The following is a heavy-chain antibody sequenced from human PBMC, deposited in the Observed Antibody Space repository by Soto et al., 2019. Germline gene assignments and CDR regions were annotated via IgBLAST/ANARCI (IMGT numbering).Heavy chain of an antibody. CDR3: ARDGPPMDY. CDR2: ISAHNGNT. V-gene: IGHV1-18*01. J-gene: IGHJ4*02. CDR1: GYTFPSDG. Sequence: QVQLVQSGAEVKKPGASVKVSCKASGYTFPSDGISWLRQAPGQGLEWMGWISAHNGNTTYAQKIHGRVNMTKDTSTSTAYMERRSLISDDTALYYCARDGPPMDYWGQGTMVTVSS. D-gene: IGHD2-2*01.